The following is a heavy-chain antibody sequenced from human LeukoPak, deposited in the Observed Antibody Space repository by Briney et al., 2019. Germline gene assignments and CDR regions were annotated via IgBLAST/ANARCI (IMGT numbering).Heavy chain of an antibody. CDR3: ASSRDFFFDY. CDR1: GFTFSNYW. CDR2: IKQDGSEK. J-gene: IGHJ4*02. D-gene: IGHD5-24*01. V-gene: IGHV3-7*01. Sequence: PGGSLRLSCAASGFTFSNYWMSWVRQAPGKGLEWVANIKQDGSEKYYVDSVKGRFTLSRDNAKNSLYLQMNSLRAEDTAVYYCASSRDFFFDYWGQGALVTVFS.